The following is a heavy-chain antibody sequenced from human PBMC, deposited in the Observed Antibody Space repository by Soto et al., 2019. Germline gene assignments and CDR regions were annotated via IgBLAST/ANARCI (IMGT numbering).Heavy chain of an antibody. CDR1: GFSFSTSGMA. J-gene: IGHJ3*02. D-gene: IGHD3-16*01. CDR3: AFRRSLVPTGGASDI. CDR2: ISWHGDK. Sequence: QITLKESGPTLVKPTQTLTLTCTLSGFSFSTSGMAVGWIRQPPGKAPECLALISWHGDKRCSPSLNTRLTLTKDTSETHVVLTRSKMDPVDSGTYYCAFRRSLVPTGGASDIWGRVTEVSVAS. V-gene: IGHV2-5*04.